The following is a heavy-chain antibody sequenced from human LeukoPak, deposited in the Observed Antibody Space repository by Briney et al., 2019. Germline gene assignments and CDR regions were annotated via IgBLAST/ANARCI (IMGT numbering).Heavy chain of an antibody. D-gene: IGHD6-13*01. CDR1: GYTFTGYY. V-gene: IGHV1-2*02. J-gene: IGHJ4*02. CDR3: ARAQQLACDY. Sequence: ASVKVSCKASGYTFTGYYMHWVRQAPGQGLERMGWINPNSGGTDYAQKFQGRVTMTRDTSISTAYMEVSSLRSDDTAVYYCARAQQLACDYWGQGALVTVSS. CDR2: INPNSGGT.